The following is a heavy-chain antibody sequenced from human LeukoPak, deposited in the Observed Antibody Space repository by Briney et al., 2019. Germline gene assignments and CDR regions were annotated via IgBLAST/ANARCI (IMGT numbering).Heavy chain of an antibody. CDR3: AGAYDSSGPIDY. J-gene: IGHJ4*02. V-gene: IGHV4-34*01. D-gene: IGHD3-22*01. CDR2: INHSGST. CDR1: GGSFSGYY. Sequence: SETLSLTCAVYGGSFSGYYWSWIRQPPGKGLEWIGEINHSGSTNYNPSLKSRVTISVDASKNQFSLKLSSVTAADTALYYCAGAYDSSGPIDYWGQGTLVTVSS.